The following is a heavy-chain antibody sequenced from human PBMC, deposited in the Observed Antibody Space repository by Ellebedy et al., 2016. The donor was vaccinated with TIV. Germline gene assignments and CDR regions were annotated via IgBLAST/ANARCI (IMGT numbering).Heavy chain of an antibody. Sequence: PGGSLRLSCATSGFSFRTREMYWVRQSRGQALEWFAASGSAGDSYYADSVKGRFTISRDNSKNTVYLQMNSLRAEDTAVYYCARGNRTFNPWGQGTLVTVSS. V-gene: IGHV3-13*01. D-gene: IGHD1-14*01. CDR1: GFSFRTRE. CDR2: SGSAGDS. J-gene: IGHJ5*02. CDR3: ARGNRTFNP.